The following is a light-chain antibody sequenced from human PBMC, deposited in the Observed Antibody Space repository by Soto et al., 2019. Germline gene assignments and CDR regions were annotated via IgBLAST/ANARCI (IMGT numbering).Light chain of an antibody. CDR1: SSDVGGFNY. CDR2: DVT. CDR3: NSYTSSSPYV. J-gene: IGLJ1*01. Sequence: QSALTQPASVSGSPGQSITISCTGTSSDVGGFNYVSWYQQHPGKAPKLMIYDVTNRPSGVSYRFSGSKSGNTASLTISGLQAEDEADYYCNSYTSSSPYVFGTGTKFTVL. V-gene: IGLV2-14*03.